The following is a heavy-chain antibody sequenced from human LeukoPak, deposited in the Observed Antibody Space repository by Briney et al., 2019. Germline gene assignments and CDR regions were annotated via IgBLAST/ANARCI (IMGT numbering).Heavy chain of an antibody. CDR3: ARDSGLGYCSGGSCYPPDY. J-gene: IGHJ4*02. CDR2: ISSSSSYI. V-gene: IGHV3-21*01. CDR1: GFSFSDYA. D-gene: IGHD2-15*01. Sequence: GGSLRLSCAASGFSFSDYAMHWVRQAPGKGLEWVSSISSSSSYIYYADSVKGRFTISRDNAKNSLYLQMNSLRAEDTAVYYCARDSGLGYCSGGSCYPPDYWGQGTPVTVSS.